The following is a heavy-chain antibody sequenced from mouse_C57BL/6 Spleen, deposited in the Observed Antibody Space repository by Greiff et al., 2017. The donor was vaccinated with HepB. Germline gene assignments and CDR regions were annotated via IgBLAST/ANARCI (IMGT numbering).Heavy chain of an antibody. CDR2: IYPRSGNT. J-gene: IGHJ2*01. Sequence: VKVVESGAELARPGASVKLSCKASGYTFTSYGISWVKQRTGQGLEWIGEIYPRSGNTYYNEKFKGKATLTADKSSSTAYMELRSLTSEDSAVYFCARSTTVVATRKYFDYWGQGTTLTVSS. V-gene: IGHV1-81*01. D-gene: IGHD1-1*01. CDR3: ARSTTVVATRKYFDY. CDR1: GYTFTSYG.